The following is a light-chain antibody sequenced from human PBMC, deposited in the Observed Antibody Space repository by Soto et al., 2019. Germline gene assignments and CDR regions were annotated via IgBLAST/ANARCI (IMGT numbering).Light chain of an antibody. CDR1: QNIGDL. Sequence: DIQMTQSPSTLSASVGDRVAITCRASQNIGDLLAWYQLKPGEAPKLLIYKASYLETGVPSRFSGSGSGTEFTFTISSLQPGDLATYYCQHYSDFSATLRHGTKVDIK. J-gene: IGKJ1*01. CDR2: KAS. CDR3: QHYSDFSAT. V-gene: IGKV1-5*03.